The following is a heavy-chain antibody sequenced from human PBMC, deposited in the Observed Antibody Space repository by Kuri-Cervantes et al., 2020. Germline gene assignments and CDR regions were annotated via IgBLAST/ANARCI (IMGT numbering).Heavy chain of an antibody. J-gene: IGHJ4*02. CDR2: IKSKTDGGTT. CDR1: GFTFSNAW. CDR3: ARGNRGQWLVVLTSWPDY. Sequence: GGSLRLSCAASGFTFSNAWMSWVRQAPGKGLEWVGRIKSKTDGGTTDYAAPVKGRFTISRDDSKNTLYLQMNSLRAEDTAVYYCARGNRGQWLVVLTSWPDYWGQGTLVTVSS. V-gene: IGHV3-15*01. D-gene: IGHD6-19*01.